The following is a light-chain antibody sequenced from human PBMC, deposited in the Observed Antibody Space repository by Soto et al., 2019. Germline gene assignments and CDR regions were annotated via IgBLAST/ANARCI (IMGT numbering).Light chain of an antibody. CDR2: GAS. CDR1: QSVTSGY. V-gene: IGKV3-20*01. CDR3: QQYGSSPLT. J-gene: IGKJ4*01. Sequence: EIVFTQSPGTLSLSPGERATLSCRASQSVTSGYLAWYQQQPGQAPRLLIYGASSRATGIPDRFSGSGSGTDFTLTISRLEPEDFSVYYCQQYGSSPLTFGGGTKVDIK.